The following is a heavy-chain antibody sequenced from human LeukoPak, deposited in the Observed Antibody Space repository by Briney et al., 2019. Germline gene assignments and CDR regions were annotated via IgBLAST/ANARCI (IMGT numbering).Heavy chain of an antibody. CDR3: ARGSLDMATIAY. V-gene: IGHV1-8*02. D-gene: IGHD5-24*01. CDR1: GYTFTSYG. Sequence: ASVKVSCKASGYTFTSYGISWVRQAPGQGLEWMGWMNPNSGNIGYAQKFQGRVTMTRNTSISTAYMELSSLRSEDTAVYYCARGSLDMATIAYWGRGTLVTVSS. CDR2: MNPNSGNI. J-gene: IGHJ4*02.